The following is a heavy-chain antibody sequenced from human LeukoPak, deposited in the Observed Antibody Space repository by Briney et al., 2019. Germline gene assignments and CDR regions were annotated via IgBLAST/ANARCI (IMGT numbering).Heavy chain of an antibody. V-gene: IGHV4-61*02. Sequence: PSETLSLTCTVSGGSISSDNYYWSWIRQPAGKGLEWIGRIYTSGSTNYNPSLKSRVTISVDTSKNQFSLKLSSVTAADTAMYYWARNAFGSASYGYGWGQGTLVTVSS. CDR1: GGSISSDNYY. J-gene: IGHJ4*02. D-gene: IGHD3-10*01. CDR2: IYTSGST. CDR3: ARNAFGSASYGYG.